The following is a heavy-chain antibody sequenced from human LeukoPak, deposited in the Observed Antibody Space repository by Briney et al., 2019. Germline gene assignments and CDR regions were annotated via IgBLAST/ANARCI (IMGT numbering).Heavy chain of an antibody. J-gene: IGHJ6*02. Sequence: LSGGSLRLSCAASGFTFSSYWMNWARQAPGKGLEWVASINHNGSVNYYVDSVKGRFTVSRDNAKNSLYLQMSNLRAEDTAVYFCARGGGLDVWGQGATVTVSS. D-gene: IGHD3-16*01. CDR2: INHNGSVN. V-gene: IGHV3-7*03. CDR3: ARGGGLDV. CDR1: GFTFSSYW.